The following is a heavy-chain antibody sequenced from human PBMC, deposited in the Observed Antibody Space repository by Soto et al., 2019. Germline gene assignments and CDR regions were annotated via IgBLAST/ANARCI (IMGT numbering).Heavy chain of an antibody. CDR2: IWYDGSNK. CDR3: AKEDLLEGSSGCMDV. V-gene: IGHV3-33*06. J-gene: IGHJ6*02. D-gene: IGHD6-6*01. CDR1: GFTFSSYG. Sequence: PGGSLRLSCAASGFTFSSYGMHWVRQAPGKGLEWVAVIWYDGSNKYYADSVKGRFTISRDNSKNTLYLQMNSLRAEDTAVYYCAKEDLLEGSSGCMDVWGQGTTVTVSS.